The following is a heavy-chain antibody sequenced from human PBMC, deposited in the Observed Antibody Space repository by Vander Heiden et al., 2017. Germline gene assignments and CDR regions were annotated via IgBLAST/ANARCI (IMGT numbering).Heavy chain of an antibody. V-gene: IGHV3-23*01. D-gene: IGHD3-10*01. Sequence: EVQLLESGGDLVQPGGSLRLSCAASGFTFSSYAITWVRQAPGKGLEWVSTISGGRVGTYYADSVKGRFTISRDNSKNTLYLQMNSLRAEDTAVYYCASEAGIVTGSGSYYKYWGQGTLVTVSS. CDR2: ISGGRVGT. CDR3: ASEAGIVTGSGSYYKY. CDR1: GFTFSSYA. J-gene: IGHJ4*02.